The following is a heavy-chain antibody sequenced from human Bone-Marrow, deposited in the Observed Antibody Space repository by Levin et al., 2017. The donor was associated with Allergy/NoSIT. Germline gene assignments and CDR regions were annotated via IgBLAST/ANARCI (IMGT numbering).Heavy chain of an antibody. V-gene: IGHV3-48*03. J-gene: IGHJ6*02. CDR1: GFILSSYE. Sequence: SCAASGFILSSYEMNWVRQAPGKGLEWVSYISRSGRTIYYADSVKGRFTIFRDNAKNSLYLQMNSLRAEDTALYYCARDGRYCSGDDCSHYGMDVWGQGTTVTVSS. CDR3: ARDGRYCSGDDCSHYGMDV. CDR2: ISRSGRTI. D-gene: IGHD2-15*01.